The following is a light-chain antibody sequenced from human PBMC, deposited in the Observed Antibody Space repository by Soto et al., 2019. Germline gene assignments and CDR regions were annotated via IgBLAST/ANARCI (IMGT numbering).Light chain of an antibody. CDR3: QTWGTGIRV. Sequence: QLVLTQSPSASASLGASVKLTCTLSSGHSSYAIAWHQQQPEKGPRYLMMLNSDGSHNKGDGIPDRFSGSSSWADRYLTISSLQSEDEADYYCQTWGTGIRVFGTGTKVTVL. J-gene: IGLJ1*01. CDR2: LNSDGSH. V-gene: IGLV4-69*01. CDR1: SGHSSYA.